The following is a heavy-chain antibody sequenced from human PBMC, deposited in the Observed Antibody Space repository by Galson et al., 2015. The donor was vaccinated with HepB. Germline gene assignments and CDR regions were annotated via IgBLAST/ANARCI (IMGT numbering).Heavy chain of an antibody. V-gene: IGHV3-74*01. CDR1: GFTFSSYW. D-gene: IGHD2-2*01. CDR2: IKTDGSYT. Sequence: SLLLSFAASGFTFSSYWMHWVRQAPGKGLVWVSRIKTDGSYTSYADSVKGRFTISRDNAKNTVYLEMNSLRTEDTSIYYCVRSSNFDTWGQGTLVTVSS. J-gene: IGHJ4*02. CDR3: VRSSNFDT.